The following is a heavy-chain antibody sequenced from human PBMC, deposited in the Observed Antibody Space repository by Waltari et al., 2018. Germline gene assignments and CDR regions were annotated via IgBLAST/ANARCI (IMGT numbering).Heavy chain of an antibody. CDR3: ARDSWASHTGVVTYYYHMDV. D-gene: IGHD5-18*01. CDR1: GFTFSNYA. V-gene: IGHV3-30*04. Sequence: QVQLVESGGGVVQPGGSLRLSCAASGFTFSNYAMHWVRQSPAKGLEWVAVMSYDGKNSYYADSMKGRFSISRDNSKNTLYLQINSLRPEDTAVYHCARDSWASHTGVVTYYYHMDVWGKGTTVTVSS. CDR2: MSYDGKNS. J-gene: IGHJ6*03.